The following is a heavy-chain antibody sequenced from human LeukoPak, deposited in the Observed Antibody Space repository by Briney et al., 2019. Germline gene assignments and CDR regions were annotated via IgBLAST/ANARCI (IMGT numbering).Heavy chain of an antibody. V-gene: IGHV3-23*01. CDR3: AKDRLKRGAAAGKEYYYGMDV. D-gene: IGHD6-13*01. J-gene: IGHJ6*02. CDR2: ISGSGGST. CDR1: GFTFSSYA. Sequence: GGSLRLSCAASGFTFSSYAMSWVRQAPGKGLEWVSAISGSGGSTYYADSVKGRFTISRDNSKNTLYLQINSLRAEDTAVYYCAKDRLKRGAAAGKEYYYGMDVWGQGTTVTVSS.